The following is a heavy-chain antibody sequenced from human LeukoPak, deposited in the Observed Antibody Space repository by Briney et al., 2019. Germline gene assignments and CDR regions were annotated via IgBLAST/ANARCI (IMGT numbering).Heavy chain of an antibody. J-gene: IGHJ4*02. Sequence: PGGSLRLSCAASGFTFSSYAMSWVRQAPGKGLEWVSAISGSGGSTYYADSVKGRFTISRDNSKNTLYLQMNSLRAEDTAVYYCAKDRNVYDSSGHRGTKMAKNFDYWGQGTLVTVSS. CDR3: AKDRNVYDSSGHRGTKMAKNFDY. CDR2: ISGSGGST. D-gene: IGHD3-22*01. V-gene: IGHV3-23*01. CDR1: GFTFSSYA.